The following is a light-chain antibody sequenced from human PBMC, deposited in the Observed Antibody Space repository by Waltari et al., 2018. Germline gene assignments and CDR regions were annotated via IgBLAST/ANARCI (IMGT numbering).Light chain of an antibody. CDR3: QQRSNWPREFT. V-gene: IGKV3-11*01. CDR1: QSVRSA. J-gene: IGKJ3*01. Sequence: DIVLTQSPVALSLSPGERATLSCRASQSVRSALAWYQQKPGQAPRRLIDDASNRATGIPSRFSGSGSGTDFTLTISSLEPEDFAVYYCQQRSNWPREFTFGPGTKVDIK. CDR2: DAS.